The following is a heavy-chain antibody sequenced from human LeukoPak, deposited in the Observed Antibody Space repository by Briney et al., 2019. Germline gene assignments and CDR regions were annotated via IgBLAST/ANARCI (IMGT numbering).Heavy chain of an antibody. D-gene: IGHD1-1*01. CDR3: ASSRFSNFYYFDY. V-gene: IGHV4-59*01. Sequence: PSETLSLTCTVSGDSISSYYWSWIRQPPGKGLEWIGYTYYSGSTIYNPSLKSRVTISVDTSKSQFSLKLSSVTAADTAVYYCASSRFSNFYYFDYWGQGTLVTVSS. J-gene: IGHJ4*02. CDR1: GDSISSYY. CDR2: TYYSGST.